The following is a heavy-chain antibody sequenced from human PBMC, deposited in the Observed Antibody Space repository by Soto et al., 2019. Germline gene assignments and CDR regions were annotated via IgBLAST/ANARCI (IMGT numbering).Heavy chain of an antibody. J-gene: IGHJ6*02. CDR3: AHMSKDDRDRSIYGLDV. CDR1: GFSLHTSGVG. CDR2: IYWDHEK. Sequence: QITLKESGPTLVKPTQTLTLTCTFSGFSLHTSGVGVGWIRQPPGKALEWLALIYWDHEKRYSPSLRSRLTITKDTSTNQVVLALTHVDPVDTATYFCAHMSKDDRDRSIYGLDVWGPGATVTVSS. D-gene: IGHD2-21*02. V-gene: IGHV2-5*02.